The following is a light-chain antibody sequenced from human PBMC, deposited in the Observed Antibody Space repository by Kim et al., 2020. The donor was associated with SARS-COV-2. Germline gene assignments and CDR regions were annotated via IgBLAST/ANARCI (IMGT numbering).Light chain of an antibody. Sequence: EIVLTQSPGTLSLSPGEGATLSCRASQSVRNNYLAWYQQQPGQAPRLLIFIASRRATGIPDRFSGSGSGTDFTLTISRLEPEDFAVYYCQQYAISPRTFGQGTKLEI. J-gene: IGKJ1*01. CDR2: IAS. CDR1: QSVRNNY. CDR3: QQYAISPRT. V-gene: IGKV3-20*01.